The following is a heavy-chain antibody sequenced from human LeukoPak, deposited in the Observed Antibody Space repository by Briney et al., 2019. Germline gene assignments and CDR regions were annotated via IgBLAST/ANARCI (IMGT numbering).Heavy chain of an antibody. V-gene: IGHV4-39*07. CDR1: GGSISSSSYY. D-gene: IGHD3-3*01. CDR2: IYYSGST. Sequence: PSETLSLTCTVSGGSISSSSYYWGWIRQPPGKGLEWIGSIYYSGSTYYNPSLKSRVTISVDTSKNQFSLKLSSVTAADTAVYYCARELWTVDYYDFWSGYHSGYMDVWGKGTTVTVSS. J-gene: IGHJ6*03. CDR3: ARELWTVDYYDFWSGYHSGYMDV.